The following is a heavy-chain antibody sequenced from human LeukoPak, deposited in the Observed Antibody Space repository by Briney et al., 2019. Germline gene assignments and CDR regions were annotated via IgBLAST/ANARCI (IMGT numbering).Heavy chain of an antibody. J-gene: IGHJ3*02. CDR1: RFTFSTYA. CDR3: AKLGQWLVYDAFHI. V-gene: IGHV3-23*01. Sequence: GGSLRLSCAASRFTFSTYAMSWVRQAPGKGLEWVSGITNSGDSTYYADSMKGRFTISRDNSKNTLYLQMNSLRAEDTAVYYCAKLGQWLVYDAFHIWGQGTMVTVSS. CDR2: ITNSGDST. D-gene: IGHD6-19*01.